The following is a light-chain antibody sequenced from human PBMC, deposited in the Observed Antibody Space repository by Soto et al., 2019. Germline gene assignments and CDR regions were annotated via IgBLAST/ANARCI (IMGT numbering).Light chain of an antibody. CDR2: GAS. J-gene: IGKJ1*01. V-gene: IGKV3-15*01. Sequence: ETVMTQSPATLSVSPGEGATLSCRASQSVRSHLAWYQQKPGQAPRLLIYGASTRATGVPAKFTGSGSGTEFTLTISSLQSEDFAIYYCQHYDNWPGTFGQGTKVDIK. CDR3: QHYDNWPGT. CDR1: QSVRSH.